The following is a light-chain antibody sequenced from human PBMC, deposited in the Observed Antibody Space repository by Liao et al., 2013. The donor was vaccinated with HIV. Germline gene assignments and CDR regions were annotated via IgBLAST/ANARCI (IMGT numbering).Light chain of an antibody. Sequence: SYELTQPPSVSVSPGQTASITCSGDKLGEKYACWYQQKPGQAPVLVIYYDSDRPSGIPERFSGSNSGNTATLTISRVEAGDEADYYCQVWDSSSDPFGTGTKVTVL. V-gene: IGLV3-1*01. CDR2: YDS. J-gene: IGLJ1*01. CDR3: QVWDSSSDP. CDR1: KLGEKY.